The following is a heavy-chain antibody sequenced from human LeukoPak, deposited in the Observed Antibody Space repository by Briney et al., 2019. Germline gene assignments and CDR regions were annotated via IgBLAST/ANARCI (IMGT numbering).Heavy chain of an antibody. V-gene: IGHV1-69*06. CDR3: ASSPPMGYCSGGSCYGGDWFDP. CDR2: IIPIFGTA. CDR1: GGTFSSYA. J-gene: IGHJ5*02. D-gene: IGHD2-15*01. Sequence: ASVKVSCKASGGTFSSYAISWVRQAPGQGLEWMGGIIPIFGTANHAQKFQGRVTITADKSTSTAYMELSSLRSEDTAVYYCASSPPMGYCSGGSCYGGDWFDPWGQGTLVTVSS.